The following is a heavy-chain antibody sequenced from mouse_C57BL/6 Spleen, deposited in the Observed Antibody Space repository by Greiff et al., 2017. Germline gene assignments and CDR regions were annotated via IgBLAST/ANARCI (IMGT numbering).Heavy chain of an antibody. Sequence: VQLQQSGPVLVKPGASVKMSCKASGYTFTDYYMNWVKQSHGKSLEWIGVINPYNGGTSYNQKFKGKATLTVDKSSSTAYMELNSLTSEDSAVYYCARGYGSSSWYFDVWGTGTTVTVSS. D-gene: IGHD1-1*01. CDR3: ARGYGSSSWYFDV. CDR1: GYTFTDYY. J-gene: IGHJ1*03. CDR2: INPYNGGT. V-gene: IGHV1-19*01.